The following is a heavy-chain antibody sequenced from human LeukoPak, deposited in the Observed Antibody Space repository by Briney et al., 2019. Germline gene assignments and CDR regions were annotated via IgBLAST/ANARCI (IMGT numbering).Heavy chain of an antibody. D-gene: IGHD3-10*01. J-gene: IGHJ3*02. CDR2: INPNSGGT. CDR1: GYTFTGNY. V-gene: IGHV1-2*06. Sequence: AAVKVSCKASGYTFTGNYMHWVRQAPGPGLEWMGRINPNSGGTNYAQKFQGRVTMTRDTSISTAYMELSRLRSDDTAVYYCARDFIGAAAAFDIWGQGTMVTVSS. CDR3: ARDFIGAAAAFDI.